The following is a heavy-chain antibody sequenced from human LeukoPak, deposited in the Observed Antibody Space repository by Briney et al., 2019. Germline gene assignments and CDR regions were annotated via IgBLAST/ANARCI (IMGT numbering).Heavy chain of an antibody. D-gene: IGHD3-10*01. CDR1: GGTFSSYA. J-gene: IGHJ4*02. V-gene: IGHV1-69*13. CDR3: ARAGNYYGSGSYSGFDY. CDR2: IIPTFGTA. Sequence: GASVKVSCKASGGTFSSYAISWVRQAPGQGLEWMGGIIPTFGTANYAQKFQGRVTITADESTSTAYMELSSLRSEDTAVYYCARAGNYYGSGSYSGFDYWGQGTLVTVSS.